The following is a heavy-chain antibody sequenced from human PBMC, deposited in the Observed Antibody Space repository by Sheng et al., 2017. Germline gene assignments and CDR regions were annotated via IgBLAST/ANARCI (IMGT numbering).Heavy chain of an antibody. D-gene: IGHD3-9*01. CDR3: AKVNVPLRYFDWLSNYFDY. V-gene: IGHV3-30*02. CDR2: IRYDGSNK. J-gene: IGHJ4*02. Sequence: QVQLVESGGGVVQPGGSLRLSCAASGFTFSSYGMHWVRQAPGKGLEWVAFIRYDGSNKYYADSVKGRFTISRDNSKNTLYLQMNSLRAEDTAVYYCAKVNVPLRYFDWLSNYFDYWGQGTLVTVSS. CDR1: GFTFSSYG.